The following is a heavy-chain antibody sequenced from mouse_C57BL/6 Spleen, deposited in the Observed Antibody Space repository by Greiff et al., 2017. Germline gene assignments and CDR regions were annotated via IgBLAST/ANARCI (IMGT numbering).Heavy chain of an antibody. D-gene: IGHD2-4*01. CDR1: GYAFSSYW. V-gene: IGHV1-80*01. J-gene: IGHJ4*01. CDR2: IYPGDGVT. CDR3: ARYDDDGGDY. Sequence: QVHVKQSGAELVKPGASVKISCKASGYAFSSYWMNWVKQRPGKGLEWIGQIYPGDGVTNYNGKFKGKATLTADKSSSTAYMQLSSLTSEDSAVYFCARYDDDGGDYWGQGTSVTVSS.